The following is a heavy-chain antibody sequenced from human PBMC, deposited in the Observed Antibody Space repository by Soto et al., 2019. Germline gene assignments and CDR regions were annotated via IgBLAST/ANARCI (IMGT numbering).Heavy chain of an antibody. CDR1: GCTFSSYT. Sequence: QVQLVQSGAEVKKPGSSVKVSCKASGCTFSSYTISWVRQAPGQGLEWMGRIIPIHGITNYSQKFQGRVTITTDKSTSTAYMELSSLRSEDTAVYYCASRYHSSDYWGQGTLVTVSS. CDR3: ASRYHSSDY. CDR2: IIPIHGIT. V-gene: IGHV1-69*02. J-gene: IGHJ4*02. D-gene: IGHD3-22*01.